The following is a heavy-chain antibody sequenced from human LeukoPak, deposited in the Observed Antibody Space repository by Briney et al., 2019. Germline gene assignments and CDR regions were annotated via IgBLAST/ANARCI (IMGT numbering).Heavy chain of an antibody. D-gene: IGHD6-19*01. Sequence: ASVRVSCKASGNTFAGYYVHWVRQAPGQGLEWMGIINPSGGSTSYAQKFQGRVTMTRDMSTSTVYMELSRLRSDDTAVYYCARDSSGWTWYFDLWGRGTLVTVSS. J-gene: IGHJ2*01. CDR2: INPSGGST. V-gene: IGHV1-46*01. CDR3: ARDSSGWTWYFDL. CDR1: GNTFAGYY.